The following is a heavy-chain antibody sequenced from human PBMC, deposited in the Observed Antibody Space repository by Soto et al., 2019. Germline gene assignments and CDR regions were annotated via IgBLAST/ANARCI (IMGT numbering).Heavy chain of an antibody. CDR3: ARLEEVGAPGGYYYYGMDV. J-gene: IGHJ6*02. CDR1: GGSISSSSYY. CDR2: IYYSGST. D-gene: IGHD1-26*01. V-gene: IGHV4-39*01. Sequence: SETLSLTCTVSGGSISSSSYYWGWIRQPPGKGLEWIGSIYYSGSTYYNPSLKSRVTISVDTSKNQFSLKLSSVTAADTAVYYCARLEEVGAPGGYYYYGMDVWGQGTTVTVSS.